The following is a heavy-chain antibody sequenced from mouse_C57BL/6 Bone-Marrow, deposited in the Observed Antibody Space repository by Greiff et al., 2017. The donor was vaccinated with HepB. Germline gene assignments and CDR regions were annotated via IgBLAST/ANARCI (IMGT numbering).Heavy chain of an antibody. CDR2: IYPRSGNT. Sequence: QVQLKESGAELARPGASVKLSCKASGYTFTSYGISWVKQRTGQGLEWIGEIYPRSGNTYYNEKFKGKATLTADKSSSTAYMELRSLTSEDSAVYFCAKFGYYYGSPDYWGQGTTLTVSS. CDR1: GYTFTSYG. D-gene: IGHD1-1*01. V-gene: IGHV1-81*01. CDR3: AKFGYYYGSPDY. J-gene: IGHJ2*01.